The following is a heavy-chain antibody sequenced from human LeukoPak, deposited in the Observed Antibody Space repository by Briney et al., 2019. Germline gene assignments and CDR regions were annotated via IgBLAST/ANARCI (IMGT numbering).Heavy chain of an antibody. CDR3: AKDPTFYNY. CDR1: RFTFSSYD. J-gene: IGHJ4*02. CDR2: ISGSGSST. Sequence: VGSLRLSCAASRFTFSSYDMSWVRQAPGKGLEWVSGISGSGSSTYYADSVKGRFTISRDNSKNTLYLQMNSLRAEDTAVYHCAKDPTFYNYWGQGTLVTVSS. D-gene: IGHD3-10*01. V-gene: IGHV3-23*01.